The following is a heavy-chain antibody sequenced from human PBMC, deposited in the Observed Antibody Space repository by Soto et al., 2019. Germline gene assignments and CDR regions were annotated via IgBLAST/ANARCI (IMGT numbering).Heavy chain of an antibody. CDR2: IIPIFGTA. V-gene: IGHV1-69*13. D-gene: IGHD1-1*01. CDR3: ARDRRKMDTTYGDAFDF. Sequence: GASVKVSCKASGGTFSSYAISWVRQAPGQGLEWMGGIIPIFGTANYAQKFQGRVTITADESTSTAYMELSSLRSEDTAVYYCARDRRKMDTTYGDAFDFWGQGTRVTVSS. CDR1: GGTFSSYA. J-gene: IGHJ3*01.